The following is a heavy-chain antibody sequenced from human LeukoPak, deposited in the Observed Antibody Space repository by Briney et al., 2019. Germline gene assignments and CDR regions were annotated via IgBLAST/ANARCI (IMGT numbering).Heavy chain of an antibody. Sequence: GGSLRLSCEASGFSFSSYNMDWVRQTPGKGLEWISSITTSSTYTFYADSVKGRFTISRDNARNSLYLQMNSLRVEDTAVYYCARLYCSGGSCYRMIFDYWGQGTLVTVSS. CDR2: ITTSSTYT. V-gene: IGHV3-21*01. CDR1: GFSFSSYN. J-gene: IGHJ4*02. D-gene: IGHD2-15*01. CDR3: ARLYCSGGSCYRMIFDY.